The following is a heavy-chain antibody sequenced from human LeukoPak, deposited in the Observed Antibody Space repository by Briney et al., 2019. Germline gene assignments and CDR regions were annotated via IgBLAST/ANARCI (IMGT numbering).Heavy chain of an antibody. D-gene: IGHD2-15*01. CDR3: ARENYCSGGSCFNFDY. V-gene: IGHV3-30-3*01. CDR1: GFTFSNYA. Sequence: GGSLRLSCAASGFTFSNYAFHWVRQAPGKGLEWVAVIPSDGSNQYYADSVKGRFTISRDNSKNTLYLQMNSLRAEDTAVYYCARENYCSGGSCFNFDYWGQGTLVTVSS. J-gene: IGHJ4*02. CDR2: IPSDGSNQ.